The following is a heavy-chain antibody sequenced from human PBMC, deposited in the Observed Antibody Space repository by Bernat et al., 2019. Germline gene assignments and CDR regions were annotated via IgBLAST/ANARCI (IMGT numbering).Heavy chain of an antibody. CDR3: ARDHGGNSFYYGMDV. CDR2: ISAYNGNT. J-gene: IGHJ6*02. D-gene: IGHD2-15*01. Sequence: QVQLVQSGAEVMKPGFSVKVSCKASGYTFTSFGISWVRQAPGQGLEWMGWISAYNGNTNYAQKLQGRVTMTTDTSTSTAYMELRSLRSDDTAVYYCARDHGGNSFYYGMDVWGQGTTVTVSS. V-gene: IGHV1-18*01. CDR1: GYTFTSFG.